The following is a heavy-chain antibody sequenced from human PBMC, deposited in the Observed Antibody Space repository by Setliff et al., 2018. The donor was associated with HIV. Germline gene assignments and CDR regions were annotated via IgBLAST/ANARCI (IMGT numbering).Heavy chain of an antibody. CDR3: ARGLYGSGSFFFDS. D-gene: IGHD3-10*01. Sequence: SETLSLTCTVSGGSFSSYHWSWIRHRAGKGLEWIGHIYASGSTKYNPSLESRVTMSVYTSRTQFSLKLRSVTAADTAVYYCARGLYGSGSFFFDSWGRGTLVTVSS. CDR2: IYASGST. CDR1: GGSFSSYH. J-gene: IGHJ4*02. V-gene: IGHV4-4*07.